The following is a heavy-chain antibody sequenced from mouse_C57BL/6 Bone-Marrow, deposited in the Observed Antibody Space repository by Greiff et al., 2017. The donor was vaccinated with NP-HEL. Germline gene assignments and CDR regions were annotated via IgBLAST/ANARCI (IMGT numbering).Heavy chain of an antibody. CDR2: IRSKSNNYAT. J-gene: IGHJ4*01. V-gene: IGHV10-1*01. Sequence: EVKLMESGGGLVQPKGSLKLSCAASGFSFNTYAMTWVRQAPGKGLEWVARIRSKSNNYATYYADSVKDRFTISRDDSESMLYLQMNNLKTEDTAMYYCVRQVYYYGSSPYYAMDYWGQGTSVTVSS. D-gene: IGHD1-1*01. CDR1: GFSFNTYA. CDR3: VRQVYYYGSSPYYAMDY.